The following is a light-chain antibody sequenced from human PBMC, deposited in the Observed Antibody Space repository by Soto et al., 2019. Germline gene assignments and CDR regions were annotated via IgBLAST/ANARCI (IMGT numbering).Light chain of an antibody. J-gene: IGKJ3*01. CDR3: QQYGTSPFT. V-gene: IGKV3-20*01. Sequence: EIVLTQSPATLSLSPGERATLSCRASQSVSSYLAWYQQKPGQAPRLLLSDASNRATGIPDRFSGSGSGTDFTLPISRLEPEDFAVYYCQQYGTSPFTFGPGTKVDI. CDR1: QSVSSY. CDR2: DAS.